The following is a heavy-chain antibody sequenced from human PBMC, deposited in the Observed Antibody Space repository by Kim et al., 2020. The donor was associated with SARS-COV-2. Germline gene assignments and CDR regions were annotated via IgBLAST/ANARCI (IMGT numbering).Heavy chain of an antibody. CDR3: ARVQEGYDYVWGSYRIFDY. J-gene: IGHJ4*02. CDR1: GFTVSSNY. CDR2: IYSGGST. D-gene: IGHD3-16*02. V-gene: IGHV3-66*02. Sequence: GGSLRLSCAASGFTVSSNYMSWVRQAPGKGLEWVSVIYSGGSTYYADSVKGRFTISRDNSKNTLYLQMNSLRAEDTAVYYCARVQEGYDYVWGSYRIFDYWGQGTLVTVSS.